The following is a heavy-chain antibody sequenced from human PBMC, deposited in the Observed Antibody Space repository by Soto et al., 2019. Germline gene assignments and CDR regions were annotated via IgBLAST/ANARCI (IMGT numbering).Heavy chain of an antibody. CDR2: ISHSGST. CDR1: GGSISSGGYS. J-gene: IGHJ5*02. CDR3: ARWFDR. Sequence: QLQLQESGSGLVKPSQTLSLTCAVSGGSISSGGYSWSWIRQPPGKGLEWIGYISHSGSTYYNPSLKSGVPIAVDRSKTQFPLKLSSVTAAATAAYYCARWFDRWGQGTLLTVSS. V-gene: IGHV4-30-2*01.